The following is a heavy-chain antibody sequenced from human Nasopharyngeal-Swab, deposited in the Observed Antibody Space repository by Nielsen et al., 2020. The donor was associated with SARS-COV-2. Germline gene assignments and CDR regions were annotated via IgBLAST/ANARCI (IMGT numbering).Heavy chain of an antibody. V-gene: IGHV1-69*10. CDR3: ARDHPYYYDSSGYLVGYFDY. CDR1: GGTFSSYA. Sequence: SVKVSCKASGGTFSSYAISWVRQAPGQGLEWMGGIIPILGIANYAQKFQGRVTIAADKSTSTAYMELSSLRSEDTAVYYCARDHPYYYDSSGYLVGYFDYWGQGTLVTVSS. CDR2: IIPILGIA. D-gene: IGHD3-22*01. J-gene: IGHJ4*02.